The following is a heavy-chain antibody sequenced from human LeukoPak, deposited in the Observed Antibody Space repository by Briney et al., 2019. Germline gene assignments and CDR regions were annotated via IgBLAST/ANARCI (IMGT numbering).Heavy chain of an antibody. V-gene: IGHV4-59*08. CDR1: GGSISSYY. D-gene: IGHD1-26*01. Sequence: PSEALSLTCTVSGGSISSYYWSWIRQPPGKGLEWIGYIYYSGSTNYNPSLKSRVTISVDTSKNQFSLKLSSVTAVDTAVYYCASRGYSGSYYDYYYGMDVWGQGTTVTVSS. CDR2: IYYSGST. CDR3: ASRGYSGSYYDYYYGMDV. J-gene: IGHJ6*02.